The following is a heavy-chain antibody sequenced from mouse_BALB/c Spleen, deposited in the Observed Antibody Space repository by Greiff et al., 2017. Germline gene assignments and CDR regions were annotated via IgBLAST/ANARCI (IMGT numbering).Heavy chain of an antibody. CDR2: IYPGGGYT. CDR1: GYTFTNYW. J-gene: IGHJ2*01. V-gene: IGHV1-63*02. CDR3: ARAYYGKFFDY. Sequence: QVQLKESGAELVRPGTSVKISCKASGYTFTNYWLGWVKQRPGHGLEWIGDIYPGGGYTNYNEKFKGKATLTADTSSSTAYMQLSSLTSEDSAVYFWARAYYGKFFDYWGQGTTLTVSS. D-gene: IGHD2-10*01.